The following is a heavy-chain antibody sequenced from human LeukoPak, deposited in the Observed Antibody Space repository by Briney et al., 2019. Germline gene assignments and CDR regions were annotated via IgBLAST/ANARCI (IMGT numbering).Heavy chain of an antibody. J-gene: IGHJ4*02. CDR2: ISTYNGDT. Sequence: ASVKVSCKASGYTFTTYAISWVRQAPGQGLEWMGWISTYNGDTKYAQKLQGRVTMTTDTSTTTAFMELRSLRSDDTAVYYCARDPSNTRGYYIFFDYWGQGTLVTVSS. V-gene: IGHV1-18*01. D-gene: IGHD6-25*01. CDR1: GYTFTTYA. CDR3: ARDPSNTRGYYIFFDY.